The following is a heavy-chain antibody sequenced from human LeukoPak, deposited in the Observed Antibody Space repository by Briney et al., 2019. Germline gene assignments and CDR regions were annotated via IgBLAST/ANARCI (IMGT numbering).Heavy chain of an antibody. V-gene: IGHV4-59*08. CDR1: GGSISSYY. J-gene: IGHJ4*02. Sequence: PSETLSLTCTVSGGSISSYYWSWIRQPPGKGLEWIGYIYYSGSTNYNPSLKSRVTISVDTSKNQFSLKLSSVTAADTAVYYGARGTSFGLMNSDNWGQGTLVIVSS. D-gene: IGHD2-8*01. CDR3: ARGTSFGLMNSDN. CDR2: IYYSGST.